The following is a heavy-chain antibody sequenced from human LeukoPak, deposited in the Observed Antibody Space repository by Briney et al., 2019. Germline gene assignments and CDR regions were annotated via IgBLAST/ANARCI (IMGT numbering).Heavy chain of an antibody. Sequence: PGGSLRLSCAASGFTFSTYWMTWVRQAPGKGLEWVASISSDGSGKYYMDSVKGRFTISRDNAKNSLFLQMNSLRAEDTAVHYCGRARPGDADYWGQGTLVTVSS. D-gene: IGHD1-26*01. CDR2: ISSDGSGK. V-gene: IGHV3-7*01. CDR3: GRARPGDADY. CDR1: GFTFSTYW. J-gene: IGHJ4*02.